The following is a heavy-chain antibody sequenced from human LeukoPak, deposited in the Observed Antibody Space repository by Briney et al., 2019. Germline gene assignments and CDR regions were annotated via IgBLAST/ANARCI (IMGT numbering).Heavy chain of an antibody. D-gene: IGHD3-22*01. J-gene: IGHJ3*02. CDR2: ISAYNGNT. Sequence: ASVKVSCKASGYTFTSYGISWVRQAPGQGLEWMGWISAYNGNTNYAQKLQGRVTMTTDTSTSTAYMELRSLRSDDTAVYYCARDSYDSSGYYWDDAFDIWGQGTMVTVSS. CDR3: ARDSYDSSGYYWDDAFDI. CDR1: GYTFTSYG. V-gene: IGHV1-18*01.